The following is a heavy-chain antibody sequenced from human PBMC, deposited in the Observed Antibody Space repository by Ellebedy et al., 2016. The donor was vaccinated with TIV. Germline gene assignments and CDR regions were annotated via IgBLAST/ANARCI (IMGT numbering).Heavy chain of an antibody. CDR3: AKDYRGSDPLFDS. D-gene: IGHD1-26*01. CDR2: ITGPADIT. J-gene: IGHJ4*02. Sequence: PGGSLRLSCAASGFTFNKYAMAWVRQAPGKGLEWVSTITGPADITLYADSVKGRFTISRDDSKNTLYLQMNSLRVEDTAMYYCAKDYRGSDPLFDSWGQGTLVTVSS. CDR1: GFTFNKYA. V-gene: IGHV3-23*01.